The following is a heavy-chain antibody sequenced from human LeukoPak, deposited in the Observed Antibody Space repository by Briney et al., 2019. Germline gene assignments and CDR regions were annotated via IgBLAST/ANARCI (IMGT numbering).Heavy chain of an antibody. Sequence: KPGGSLRLSCAASGFTFSDYYMSWIRQAPGKGLEWVSYISSSGSTIYYADSVKGRFTISRDNAKNTLYLQMNSLRAEDTAVYYCAREGHSGSYYYFDYWGQGTLVTVSS. CDR1: GFTFSDYY. CDR2: ISSSGSTI. J-gene: IGHJ4*02. V-gene: IGHV3-11*01. D-gene: IGHD1-26*01. CDR3: AREGHSGSYYYFDY.